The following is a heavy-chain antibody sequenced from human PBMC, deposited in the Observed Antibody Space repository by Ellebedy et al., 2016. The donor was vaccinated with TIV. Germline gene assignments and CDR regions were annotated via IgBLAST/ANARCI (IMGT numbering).Heavy chain of an antibody. J-gene: IGHJ4*02. CDR2: ISHTGSRT. CDR3: AKGRGGGSDSSAPRYYFDY. D-gene: IGHD3-22*01. Sequence: PGGSLRLSCAASGFTFNNYAMSWVRQAPGKGLEWVLTISHTGSRTYYANSVEGRFIISRDNSKRTLYLQMNSLRAEDTAVYYCAKGRGGGSDSSAPRYYFDYWGLGTLVTVSS. CDR1: GFTFNNYA. V-gene: IGHV3-23*01.